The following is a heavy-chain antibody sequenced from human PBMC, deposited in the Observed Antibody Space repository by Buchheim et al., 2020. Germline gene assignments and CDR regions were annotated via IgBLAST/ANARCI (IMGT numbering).Heavy chain of an antibody. Sequence: EVQLVESGGGLVQPGGSLRLSCAASGFTFSGHWMHWVRQAPGKGLVWVSHINTDGSTTNYAGSVKGRFTISRENAKNTLYLQMNSLGAEDTAVYYCARSDNYGYGYWGQGTL. CDR3: ARSDNYGYGY. D-gene: IGHD5-18*01. J-gene: IGHJ4*02. CDR2: INTDGSTT. V-gene: IGHV3-74*01. CDR1: GFTFSGHW.